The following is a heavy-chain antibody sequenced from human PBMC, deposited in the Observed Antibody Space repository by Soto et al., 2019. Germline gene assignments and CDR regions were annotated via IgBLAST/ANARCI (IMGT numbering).Heavy chain of an antibody. V-gene: IGHV4-59*01. D-gene: IGHD1-26*01. CDR1: GGSISSYY. CDR2: IYYSGST. Sequence: TSETLSLTCTVSGGSISSYYWSWIRQPPGKGLEWIGYIYYSGSTNYNPSLKSRVTISVDTSKNQFSLNVGSVTAADTAVYYCTREGARSCCGATYPMAYWGQGALVTVSS. CDR3: TREGARSCCGATYPMAY. J-gene: IGHJ4*02.